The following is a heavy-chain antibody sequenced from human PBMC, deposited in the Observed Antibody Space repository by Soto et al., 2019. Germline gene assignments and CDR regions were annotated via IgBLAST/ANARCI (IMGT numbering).Heavy chain of an antibody. CDR3: AKFLSDWNHVTGLYY. V-gene: IGHV3-23*01. CDR2: TSCSGGST. CDR1: GFTFSSYA. J-gene: IGHJ4*02. Sequence: EVQLLESGGGVVQPGGSLILSCAASGFTFSSYAMSWVRQAPGKWLEWVSATSCSGGSTYYAASVKGRFTISRDNSKNTRYLQMNSLRAEDTAVYYCAKFLSDWNHVTGLYYWGQGTLVTVS. D-gene: IGHD1-1*01.